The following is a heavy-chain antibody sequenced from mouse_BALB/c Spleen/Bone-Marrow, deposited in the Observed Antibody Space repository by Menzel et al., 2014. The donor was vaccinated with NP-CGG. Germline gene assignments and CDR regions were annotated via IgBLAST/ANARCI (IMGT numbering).Heavy chain of an antibody. CDR3: AIYFYFDY. J-gene: IGHJ2*01. D-gene: IGHD2-3*01. CDR1: GFNIKDTY. CDR2: IDPANGNA. V-gene: IGHV14-3*02. Sequence: VQLKESGAELVKPGASVRLSCTASGFNIKDTYMHWVKQRPDQGLEWIGRIDPANGNAKHDPKFQGKAAITADTSSNTTYLQLSSLTSEDTAVYYCAIYFYFDYCGQGTTLTVSS.